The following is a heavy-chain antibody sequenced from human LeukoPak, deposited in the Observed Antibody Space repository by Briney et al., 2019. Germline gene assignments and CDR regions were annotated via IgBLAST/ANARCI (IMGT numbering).Heavy chain of an antibody. CDR1: GYTLTELS. CDR3: ARDQEGFNY. CDR2: IYLRDGST. V-gene: IGHV1-46*01. Sequence: ASVKVSCKVSGYTLTELSIHWVRQAPGQGLEWMGMIYLRDGSTSYAQKFQGRVTVTRDTSTSTVHMELSGLRSEDTAVYYCARDQEGFNYWGQGTLVTVSS. J-gene: IGHJ4*02.